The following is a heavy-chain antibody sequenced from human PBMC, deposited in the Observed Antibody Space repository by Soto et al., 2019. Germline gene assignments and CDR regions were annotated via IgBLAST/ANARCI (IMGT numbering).Heavy chain of an antibody. Sequence: SETLSLTCAVYGGSFSGYYWSWIRQPPGKGLEWIGEINHSGSTNYNPSLKSRVTISVDTSKNQFSLKLSSVAAADTAVYYCATELPGDYWGQGTLVTVSS. CDR1: GGSFSGYY. V-gene: IGHV4-34*01. CDR3: ATELPGDY. CDR2: INHSGST. D-gene: IGHD1-26*01. J-gene: IGHJ4*02.